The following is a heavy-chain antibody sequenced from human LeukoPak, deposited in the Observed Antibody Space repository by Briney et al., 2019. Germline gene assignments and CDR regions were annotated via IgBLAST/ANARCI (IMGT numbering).Heavy chain of an antibody. CDR3: ARRVGYCSSTSCYTVWFDP. Sequence: ASVKVSCKASGYTFTGYYMHWVRQAPGQGLEWMGWINPNSGGTKYAQKFQGRVTMTRDTSISTAYMELSRLRSDDTAVYYCARRVGYCSSTSCYTVWFDPWGQGTLVTVSS. D-gene: IGHD2-2*02. CDR2: INPNSGGT. V-gene: IGHV1-2*02. J-gene: IGHJ5*02. CDR1: GYTFTGYY.